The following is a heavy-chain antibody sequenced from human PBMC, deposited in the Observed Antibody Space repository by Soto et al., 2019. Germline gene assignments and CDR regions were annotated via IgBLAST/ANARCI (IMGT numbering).Heavy chain of an antibody. D-gene: IGHD6-13*01. Sequence: SETLSLTCAVYGGSFSGYYWSWIRQPPGKGLEWIGEINHSGSTNYNPSLKSRVTISVDTSKNQFSLKLSSVTAADTAVYYCARVTHGVAAAGYFDYWGQGTLVTVSS. CDR3: ARVTHGVAAAGYFDY. J-gene: IGHJ4*02. CDR2: INHSGST. CDR1: GGSFSGYY. V-gene: IGHV4-34*01.